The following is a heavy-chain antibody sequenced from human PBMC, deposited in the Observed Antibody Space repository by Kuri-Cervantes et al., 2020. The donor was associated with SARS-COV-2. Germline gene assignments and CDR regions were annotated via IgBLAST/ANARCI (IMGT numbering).Heavy chain of an antibody. CDR2: ISGSGGST. CDR3: ARAYGDYVFREGLDS. J-gene: IGHJ4*02. V-gene: IGHV3-23*01. CDR1: GFTFSSYA. Sequence: LSLTCAASGFTFSSYAMSWVRQAPGKGLEWVSAISGSGGSTYYADSVKGRFIISRDNAKNSLYLQMNSLRVEDTALYYCARAYGDYVFREGLDSWGQGTLVTVSS. D-gene: IGHD4-17*01.